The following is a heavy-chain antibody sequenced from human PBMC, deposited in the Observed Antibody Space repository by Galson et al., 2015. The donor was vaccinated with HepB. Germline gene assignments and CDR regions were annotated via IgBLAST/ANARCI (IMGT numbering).Heavy chain of an antibody. D-gene: IGHD5-12*01. CDR3: SRSGYSGSASYDH. V-gene: IGHV1-2*02. Sequence: SVKVSCKASGYTFTGYHMHWVRQAPGQGLEWMGWINPNSGGTNFAQKFQGRVTMTRDTSISTAYMEVSRLRSDDTAVYYCSRSGYSGSASYDHWGQGTLVTVSS. J-gene: IGHJ4*02. CDR1: GYTFTGYH. CDR2: INPNSGGT.